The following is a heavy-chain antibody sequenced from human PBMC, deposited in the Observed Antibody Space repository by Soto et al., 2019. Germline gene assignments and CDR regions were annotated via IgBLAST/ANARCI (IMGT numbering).Heavy chain of an antibody. CDR2: IIPIFGTA. CDR1: GGTFSSYA. CDR3: ARMAPREGRYSYCYYGMDV. D-gene: IGHD1-1*01. J-gene: IGHJ6*02. V-gene: IGHV1-69*01. Sequence: QVQLVQSGAEVKKPGSSVKVSCKASGGTFSSYAISWVRQAPGQGLEWMGGIIPIFGTANYAQKFQGRVTITADESTSTAYMELSSLRSEDTAVYYCARMAPREGRYSYCYYGMDVWGQGTTVTVSS.